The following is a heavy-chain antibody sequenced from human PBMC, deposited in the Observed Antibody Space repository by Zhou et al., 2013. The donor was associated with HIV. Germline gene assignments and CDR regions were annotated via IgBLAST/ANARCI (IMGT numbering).Heavy chain of an antibody. CDR1: GGTFSSYA. D-gene: IGHD4-17*01. Sequence: QVQLVQSGAEVKKPGSSVKVSCKASGGTFSSYAISWVRQAPGQGLEWMGGIIPIFGTANYAQKFQGRVTITTDESTSTAYMELSSLRSEDTAVYYCATKKADYGDPVYYYYYMDVWGKGTTVTVSS. V-gene: IGHV1-69*05. CDR3: ATKKADYGDPVYYYYYMDV. CDR2: IIPIFGTA. J-gene: IGHJ6*03.